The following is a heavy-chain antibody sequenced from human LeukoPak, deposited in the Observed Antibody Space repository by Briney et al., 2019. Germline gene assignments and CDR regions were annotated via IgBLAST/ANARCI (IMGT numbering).Heavy chain of an antibody. Sequence: GGSLRLSCGASGFIFSNYWMHWVRQVPGKGLVWVSGISGSGGITHYADSVRGRFTISRDNSKNTLYLQMNSLRAEDTAVYYCAKDPTDFDSSGQTYFDYWGQGSLVTVSS. CDR3: AKDPTDFDSSGQTYFDY. J-gene: IGHJ4*02. V-gene: IGHV3-23*01. CDR2: ISGSGGIT. D-gene: IGHD3-22*01. CDR1: GFIFSNYW.